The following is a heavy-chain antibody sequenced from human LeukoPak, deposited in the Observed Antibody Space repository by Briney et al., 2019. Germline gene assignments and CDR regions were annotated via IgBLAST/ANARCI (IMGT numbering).Heavy chain of an antibody. V-gene: IGHV3-74*01. CDR2: INSNGSST. Sequence: PGGSLRLSCAASGFTLSSYWMHWVRQAPGKGLVWVSRINSNGSSTSYADSVKGRFTISRDNAKNTLYLQMNSLRAEDTAVYYCASLDIVVVPAATDYWGQGTLVTVSS. D-gene: IGHD2-2*03. CDR1: GFTLSSYW. CDR3: ASLDIVVVPAATDY. J-gene: IGHJ4*02.